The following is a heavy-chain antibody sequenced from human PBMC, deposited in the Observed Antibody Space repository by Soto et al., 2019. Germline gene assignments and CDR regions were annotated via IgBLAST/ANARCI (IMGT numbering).Heavy chain of an antibody. V-gene: IGHV3-48*03. CDR3: ARDRFALSGWYGGRAFDI. J-gene: IGHJ3*02. CDR2: ISSSGSTI. D-gene: IGHD6-19*01. Sequence: EVQLVESGGCLVQPGGSLRLSCAASGFTFSSYEMNWVRQAPGKGLEWVSYISSSGSTIYYADSVKGRFTISRDNAKNSLYLQMNSLRAEDTAVYYCARDRFALSGWYGGRAFDIWGQGTMVTVSS. CDR1: GFTFSSYE.